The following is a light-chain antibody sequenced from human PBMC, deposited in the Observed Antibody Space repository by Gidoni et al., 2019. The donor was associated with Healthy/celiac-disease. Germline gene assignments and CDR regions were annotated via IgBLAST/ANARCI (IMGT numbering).Light chain of an antibody. Sequence: DIQMTQSPSSLSASVGDRVTITCRASKSISSYLNWYQQKPGKAPKLLIYAASRLQSGVPSRLSGSGSGTDFTLTISSLQPEDFATYYCQQSYSTPGAFGPGTKVEIK. J-gene: IGKJ3*01. CDR1: KSISSY. V-gene: IGKV1-39*01. CDR3: QQSYSTPGA. CDR2: AAS.